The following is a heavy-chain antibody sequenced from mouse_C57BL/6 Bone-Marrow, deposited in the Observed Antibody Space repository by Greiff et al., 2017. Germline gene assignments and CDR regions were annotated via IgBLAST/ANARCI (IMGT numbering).Heavy chain of an antibody. CDR1: GFTFSSYT. Sequence: EVKLMESGGGLVKPGGSLKLSCAASGFTFSSYTMSWVRQTPEKRLEWVATISGGGGNTYYPDSVTGRFTISRDNAKNTLYLQMSSLRSEDTALYYCARQGSIWYFDVWGTGTTVTVSS. CDR3: ARQGSIWYFDV. J-gene: IGHJ1*03. CDR2: ISGGGGNT. D-gene: IGHD2-10*02. V-gene: IGHV5-9*01.